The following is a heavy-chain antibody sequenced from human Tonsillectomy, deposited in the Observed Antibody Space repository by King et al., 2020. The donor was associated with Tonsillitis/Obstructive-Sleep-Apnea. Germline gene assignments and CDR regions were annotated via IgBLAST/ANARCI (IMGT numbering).Heavy chain of an antibody. D-gene: IGHD3-10*01. CDR3: ARHGITMVQGVITYYYMDV. J-gene: IGHJ6*03. Sequence: QLVQSGAEVKKPGESLKISCKGSGYSFTSYWIGWVRQMPGKGLEWMGIIYPGDSDTRYSPSFQVQFTNSADRSISTAYLQRSSLKASDTAMYYCARHGITMVQGVITYYYMDVWGKGTTVTVSS. V-gene: IGHV5-51*01. CDR2: IYPGDSDT. CDR1: GYSFTSYW.